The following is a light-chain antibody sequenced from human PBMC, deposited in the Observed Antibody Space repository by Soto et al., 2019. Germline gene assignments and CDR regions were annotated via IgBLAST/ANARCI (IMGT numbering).Light chain of an antibody. J-gene: IGKJ5*01. CDR2: AAS. CDR3: QQGSNWPIT. CDR1: QSVGSN. V-gene: IGKV3-11*01. Sequence: IVLTPSPATLSLSPGERATPSCRASQSVGSNLAWFRQKPGQPPRLLIYAASNRATGIPARFSGSGSGTDFTVTITSLEPEDSAVYYCQQGSNWPITFGQGTRLEIK.